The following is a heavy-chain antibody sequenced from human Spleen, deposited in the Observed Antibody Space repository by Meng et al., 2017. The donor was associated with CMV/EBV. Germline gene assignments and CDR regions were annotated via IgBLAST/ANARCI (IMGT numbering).Heavy chain of an antibody. J-gene: IGHJ4*02. CDR2: ISGSGLST. CDR1: RFPFSSYA. V-gene: IGHV3-23*01. CDR3: VKVLRVLGVTLNY. Sequence: GGSLRFSCAASRFPFSSYAMSWVRQAPGKGLEWVSAISGSGLSTYYADSVKGRFTISRDNSKNTLYLQMNSLRAEDTAVYYCVKVLRVLGVTLNYWGQGTLVTVSS. D-gene: IGHD2-8*02.